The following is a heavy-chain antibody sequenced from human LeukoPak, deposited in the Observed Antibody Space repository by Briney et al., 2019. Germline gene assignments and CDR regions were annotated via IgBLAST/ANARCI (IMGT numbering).Heavy chain of an antibody. CDR1: GGSITSHY. V-gene: IGHV4-59*11. CDR3: ASCGGDCYSPYFDY. Sequence: SETLSLTCTVSGGSITSHYWNWIRQSPEKGLEWIGYIYYSANTNYNPSLKSRVTILVDTPKNHFSLRLSSVTAADTAVYYCASCGGDCYSPYFDYWGQGTLVTVSS. J-gene: IGHJ4*02. CDR2: IYYSANT. D-gene: IGHD2-21*01.